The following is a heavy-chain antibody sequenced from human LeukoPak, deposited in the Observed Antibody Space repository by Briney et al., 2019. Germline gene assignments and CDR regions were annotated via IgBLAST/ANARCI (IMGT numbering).Heavy chain of an antibody. CDR2: IYYSGST. Sequence: KPSETLSLTCTVSGGSISSYYWSWIRQPPGKGLEWIGYIYYSGSTNCNPSLKSRVTISVDTSKNQFSLKLSSVTAADTAVYYCARGIGNGYNYGNWFDPWGQGTLVTVSS. CDR3: ARGIGNGYNYGNWFDP. D-gene: IGHD5-24*01. J-gene: IGHJ5*02. CDR1: GGSISSYY. V-gene: IGHV4-59*01.